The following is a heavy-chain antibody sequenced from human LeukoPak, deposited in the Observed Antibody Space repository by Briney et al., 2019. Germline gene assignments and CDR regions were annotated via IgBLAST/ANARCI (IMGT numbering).Heavy chain of an antibody. CDR3: ARYSDSDGDPGAFDI. Sequence: SETLSLTCTVSGGSISSYYWSWIRQPPGKGLEWIGYIYYSGSTNYNPSLKSRVTISVDTSKNQFSLKLSSVTAADTAVYYCARYSDSDGDPGAFDIWGQGTMVTVSS. D-gene: IGHD4-17*01. CDR2: IYYSGST. J-gene: IGHJ3*02. CDR1: GGSISSYY. V-gene: IGHV4-59*01.